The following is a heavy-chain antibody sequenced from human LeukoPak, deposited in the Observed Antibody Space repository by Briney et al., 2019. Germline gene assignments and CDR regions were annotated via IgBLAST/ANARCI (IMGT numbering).Heavy chain of an antibody. J-gene: IGHJ4*02. CDR2: INWNGGSI. Sequence: PGGSLRLSCAASGFTFDDYGMSWVRQVPGKGLEWVSGINWNGGSIGYADSVKGQFTISRDNAKNSLYLQMNSLRAEDTALYYCARHSYADVWHELDYWGQGTLVTVSS. V-gene: IGHV3-20*04. D-gene: IGHD2-15*01. CDR3: ARHSYADVWHELDY. CDR1: GFTFDDYG.